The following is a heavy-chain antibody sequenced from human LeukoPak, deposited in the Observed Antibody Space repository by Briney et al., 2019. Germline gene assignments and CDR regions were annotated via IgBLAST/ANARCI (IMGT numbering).Heavy chain of an antibody. D-gene: IGHD3-10*01. CDR3: AREASGPMGGGVSN. V-gene: IGHV1-69*01. CDR1: GGTFSSYA. Sequence: ASVKVSCKASGGTFSSYAISWVRQAPGQGLEWMGGIIPIFGTANYAQKFQGRVTITADESTSTAYMELSSLRSEDTAVYYCAREASGPMGGGVSNWSQGTLVTVSS. J-gene: IGHJ4*02. CDR2: IIPIFGTA.